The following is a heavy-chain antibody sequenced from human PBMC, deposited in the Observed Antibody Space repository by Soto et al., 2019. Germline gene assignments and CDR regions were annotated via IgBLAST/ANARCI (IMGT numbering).Heavy chain of an antibody. Sequence: LSLTCTVSGDSINNYYWSRIRQPPGKRLEWIGYIYYTGSTTYNPSLESRVTMSVDTSKNQFSLKLSSVNAADTAVYYCAKYRRTEAEGFTLDYWGRGTLVTVSS. CDR1: GDSINNYY. CDR3: AKYRRTEAEGFTLDY. D-gene: IGHD6-13*01. J-gene: IGHJ4*02. V-gene: IGHV4-59*01. CDR2: IYYTGST.